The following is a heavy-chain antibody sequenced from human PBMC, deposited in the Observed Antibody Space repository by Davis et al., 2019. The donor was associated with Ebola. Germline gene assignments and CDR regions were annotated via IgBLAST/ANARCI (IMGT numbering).Heavy chain of an antibody. V-gene: IGHV4-34*01. D-gene: IGHD3-9*01. CDR2: ISHHSGYT. J-gene: IGHJ6*02. CDR1: GGSFSDYF. CDR3: ARGSRNFDWLFSPASRYNSYGMDV. Sequence: GSLRLSCAVYGGSFSDYFWSWIRQPPEKGLEWIGEISHHSGYTNYNPSLKSRATISVDTSKNQFSLKLSSVTAADTAVYYCARGSRNFDWLFSPASRYNSYGMDVWGQGTTVTVSS.